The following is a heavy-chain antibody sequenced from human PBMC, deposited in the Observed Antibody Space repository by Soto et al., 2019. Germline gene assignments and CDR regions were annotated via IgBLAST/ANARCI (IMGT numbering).Heavy chain of an antibody. CDR2: ISGSGTII. Sequence: GGSLRLSCAASGFTFSSYEMNWVRQAPGKGLEWLSYISGSGTIILYADSVKGRFTISGDNAKNSLYLQMNSLSAEDTAVYYCARVRIFGVVTNGMDVWGQGTTVTVSS. V-gene: IGHV3-48*03. CDR3: ARVRIFGVVTNGMDV. D-gene: IGHD3-3*01. J-gene: IGHJ6*02. CDR1: GFTFSSYE.